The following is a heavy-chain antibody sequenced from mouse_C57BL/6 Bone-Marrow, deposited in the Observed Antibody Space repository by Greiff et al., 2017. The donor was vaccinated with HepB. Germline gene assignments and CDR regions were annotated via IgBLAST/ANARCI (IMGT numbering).Heavy chain of an antibody. V-gene: IGHV5-6*01. CDR1: GFTFSSYG. Sequence: EVQLQESGGDLVKPGGSLKLSCAASGFTFSSYGMSWVRQTPDKRLEWVATISSGGSYTYYPDSVKGRFTISRDNAKNTRYLQMSSLKSEDTAMYYCARRPYDPIFDYWGQGTTLTVSS. J-gene: IGHJ2*01. D-gene: IGHD2-3*01. CDR3: ARRPYDPIFDY. CDR2: ISSGGSYT.